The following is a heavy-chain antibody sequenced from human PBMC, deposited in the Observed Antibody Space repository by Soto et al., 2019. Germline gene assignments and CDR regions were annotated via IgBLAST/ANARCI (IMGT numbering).Heavy chain of an antibody. J-gene: IGHJ4*02. D-gene: IGHD3-10*01. CDR1: GGSISSGGYY. CDR3: ARGAVITMVRGVIDY. CDR2: INHSGST. Sequence: ETLSLTCTVSGGSISSGGYYWSWIRQPPGKGLEWIGEINHSGSTNYNPSLKSRVTISVDTSKNQFSLKLSSVTAADTAVYYCARGAVITMVRGVIDYWGQGTLVTVSS. V-gene: IGHV4-39*07.